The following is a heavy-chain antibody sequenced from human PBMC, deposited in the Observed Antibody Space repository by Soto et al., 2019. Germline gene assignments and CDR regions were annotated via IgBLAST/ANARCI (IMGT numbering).Heavy chain of an antibody. J-gene: IGHJ4*02. CDR2: ISYDGNTT. Sequence: QVQLVESGGGVVQPGRSLRLSCAASGFTFSSYGMHWVRQAPDKGLEWVAIISYDGNTTYYTDSVKGRFTISRDNSKNTLFLQTNSLRAEDTAVYFCAKGQGPYMIRGATGGWGQGTLVTVSS. CDR1: GFTFSSYG. D-gene: IGHD3-10*01. V-gene: IGHV3-30*18. CDR3: AKGQGPYMIRGATGG.